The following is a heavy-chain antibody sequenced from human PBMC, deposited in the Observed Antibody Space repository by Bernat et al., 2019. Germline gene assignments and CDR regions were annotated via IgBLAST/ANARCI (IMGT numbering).Heavy chain of an antibody. CDR3: ARIKLYYYGSAKGIFAFDV. V-gene: IGHV2-26*01. D-gene: IGHD3-10*01. J-gene: IGHJ3*01. Sequence: QVTLKESGPVMVKPTETLTLTCTVSGFSLRNARMGVSWLRQPPGKALEWLAHIFSNDEKSYSTSLKSRLTISKETSKSQVVLTMTNMDSVDAATYYGARIKLYYYGSAKGIFAFDVWGQGTMVTVSS. CDR2: IFSNDEK. CDR1: GFSLRNARMG.